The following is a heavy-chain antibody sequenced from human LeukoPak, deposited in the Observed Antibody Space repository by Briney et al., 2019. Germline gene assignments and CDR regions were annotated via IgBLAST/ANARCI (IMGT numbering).Heavy chain of an antibody. D-gene: IGHD2-2*01. CDR2: INPNSGGT. CDR3: ARDSVVVVPAAIPEYFQH. CDR1: GYTFTGYY. J-gene: IGHJ1*01. V-gene: IGHV1-2*02. Sequence: GASVKVSCKASGYTFTGYYMHWVRQAPGQGHEWMGWINPNSGGTNYAQKFQGRVTMTRDTSISTAYMELSRLRSDDTAVYYCARDSVVVVPAAIPEYFQHWGQGTLVTVSS.